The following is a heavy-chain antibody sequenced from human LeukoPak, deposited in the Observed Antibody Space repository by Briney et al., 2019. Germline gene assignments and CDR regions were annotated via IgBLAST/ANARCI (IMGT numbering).Heavy chain of an antibody. CDR3: AKERSLGVAAASNY. J-gene: IGHJ4*02. CDR2: ISGSGDST. D-gene: IGHD6-13*01. V-gene: IGHV3-23*01. Sequence: PGGSLRPSCAASGFTFSSYAMSWVRQAPGKGLEWVSSISGSGDSTYYADSVKGRFTISRDNSKNTLYLQMNSLRAEDTAAYYCAKERSLGVAAASNYWGQGTLVTVSS. CDR1: GFTFSSYA.